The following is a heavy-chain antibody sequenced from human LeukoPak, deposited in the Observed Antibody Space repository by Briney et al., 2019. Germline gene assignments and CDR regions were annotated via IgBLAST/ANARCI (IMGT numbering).Heavy chain of an antibody. CDR1: GFTFSTYS. V-gene: IGHV3-74*01. CDR3: ARDNWNPGWFDP. Sequence: PGGSLRLSCAASGFTFSTYSMNWARQAPGKGLVWVSRINSDGSSTSYADSVKGRFTISRDNAKNTLYLQMNSLRAEDTAVYYCARDNWNPGWFDPWGQGTLVTVSS. CDR2: INSDGSST. D-gene: IGHD1-20*01. J-gene: IGHJ5*02.